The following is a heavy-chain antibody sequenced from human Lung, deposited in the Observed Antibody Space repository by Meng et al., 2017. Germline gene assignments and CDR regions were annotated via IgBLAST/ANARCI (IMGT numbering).Heavy chain of an antibody. CDR3: ARESGYFEY. Sequence: VSLWGSGVGLVKPGVSLRLSCAASGFTFSSYTMNWVRQAPGKGLVWVSRIRGDGGSTVYADSVKGRFTISRDNAKNTLFLQMNSLRAEDTAVYYCARESGYFEYWGQGILVTVSS. J-gene: IGHJ4*02. CDR1: GFTFSSYT. V-gene: IGHV3-74*03. CDR2: IRGDGGST.